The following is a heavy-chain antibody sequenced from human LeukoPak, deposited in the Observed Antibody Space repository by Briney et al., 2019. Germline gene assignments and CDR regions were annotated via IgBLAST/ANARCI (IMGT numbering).Heavy chain of an antibody. Sequence: SVKVSCKASGGTFSSYAISWVRQAPGQGLEWMGGIIPIFGTANYAQKFQGRVTITTDESTSTAYMELSSLRSEDTAVYYCARVRFLCSYSSGYYYVAAFDIWGQGTMVTVSS. CDR1: GGTFSSYA. CDR3: ARVRFLCSYSSGYYYVAAFDI. V-gene: IGHV1-69*05. CDR2: IIPIFGTA. J-gene: IGHJ3*02. D-gene: IGHD3-22*01.